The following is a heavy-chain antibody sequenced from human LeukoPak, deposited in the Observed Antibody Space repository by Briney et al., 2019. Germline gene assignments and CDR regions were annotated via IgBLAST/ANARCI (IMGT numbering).Heavy chain of an antibody. D-gene: IGHD3-16*01. J-gene: IGHJ5*02. V-gene: IGHV3-7*03. CDR3: AKDAQPRSRWFDP. CDR2: IKQDGSEK. Sequence: GGSLRLSCAASGFTVSSNYMSWVRQAPGKGLEWVANIKQDGSEKYYVDSVKGRFTVSRDNAKNSLYLQMNTLRAEDTAMYYCAKDAQPRSRWFDPRGQGTLVTVSS. CDR1: GFTVSSNY.